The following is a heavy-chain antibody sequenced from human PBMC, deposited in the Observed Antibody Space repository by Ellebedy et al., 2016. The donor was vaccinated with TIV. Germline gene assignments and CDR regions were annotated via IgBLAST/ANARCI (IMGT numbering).Heavy chain of an antibody. CDR3: ARDRGTTMTVSDY. Sequence: PGGSLRLSCAASGFTFSSYGMRWVRQAPGKGLEWVSAISGSDGSTSYADSVKGRFTISRDNSKNTLYLQMNSLRAEDTAVYYCARDRGTTMTVSDYWGQGTLVTVSS. CDR2: ISGSDGST. V-gene: IGHV3-23*01. CDR1: GFTFSSYG. J-gene: IGHJ4*02. D-gene: IGHD3-22*01.